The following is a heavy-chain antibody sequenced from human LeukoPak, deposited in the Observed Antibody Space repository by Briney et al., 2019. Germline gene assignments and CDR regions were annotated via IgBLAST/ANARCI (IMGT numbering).Heavy chain of an antibody. Sequence: PSETLSLTCTVSGGSISSGDYYWSWIRQPPGKGLEWIGYIYYSGSTYYNPSLKSRVTISVDTSKNQFSLKLSSVTAADTAVYYCARWTSNVDTAMVIRWGQGTLATVSS. D-gene: IGHD5-18*01. CDR3: ARWTSNVDTAMVIR. CDR2: IYYSGST. J-gene: IGHJ4*02. CDR1: GGSISSGDYY. V-gene: IGHV4-30-4*01.